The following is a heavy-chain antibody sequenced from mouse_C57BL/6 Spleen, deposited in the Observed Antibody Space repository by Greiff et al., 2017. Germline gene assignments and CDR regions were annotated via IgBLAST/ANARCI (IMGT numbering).Heavy chain of an antibody. CDR1: GYPFTSYW. Sequence: QVQLQQPGAELVKPGASVPVSCKASGYPFTSYWMHWVKQRPGQGLAWIGRLHPSDSDTNYHPKFKGKATLTVDNSSSTAYMQLSSLTSEDSSVYYCAIVDSYYGSSYDYFYYWGQGTTLTVSS. CDR3: AIVDSYYGSSYDYFYY. V-gene: IGHV1-74*01. CDR2: LHPSDSDT. D-gene: IGHD1-1*01. J-gene: IGHJ2*01.